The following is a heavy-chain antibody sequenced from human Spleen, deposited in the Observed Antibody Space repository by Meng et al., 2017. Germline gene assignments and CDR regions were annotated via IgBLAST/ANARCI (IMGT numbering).Heavy chain of an antibody. CDR2: ISSSGSTI. V-gene: IGHV3-11*01. CDR1: GFTFSDHY. CDR3: ARDYYDSSGYYYDY. J-gene: IGHJ4*02. D-gene: IGHD3-22*01. Sequence: QVQLVESGGGVVQPGRSLRISCAASGFTFSDHYMTWIRQAPGKGLEWVSYISSSGSTIYYADSVKGRFTISRDNAKKSLYLQMNSLRAEDTAVYYCARDYYDSSGYYYDYWGQGTLVTVSS.